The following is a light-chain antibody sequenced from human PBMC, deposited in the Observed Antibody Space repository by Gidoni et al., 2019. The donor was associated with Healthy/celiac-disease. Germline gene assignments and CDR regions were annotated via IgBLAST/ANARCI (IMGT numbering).Light chain of an antibody. CDR2: AAS. J-gene: IGKJ1*01. Sequence: DIQMTHSPSSLSASVGDRLTITCRASQSISSYLNWYQQKPGKAPKPLIYAASSLQSGVPSRFSGSGSGTDFTLTISSLQPEDFATYYCQQSYSTPRTFGQGTKVEIK. V-gene: IGKV1-39*01. CDR1: QSISSY. CDR3: QQSYSTPRT.